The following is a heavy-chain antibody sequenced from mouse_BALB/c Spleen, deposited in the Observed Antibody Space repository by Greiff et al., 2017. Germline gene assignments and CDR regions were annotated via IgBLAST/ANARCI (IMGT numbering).Heavy chain of an antibody. CDR2: ISSGGSYT. CDR1: GFTFSSYG. D-gene: IGHD1-1*01. J-gene: IGHJ1*01. CDR3: ARHPGSSYENWYFDV. Sequence: EVKVVESGGDLVKPGGSLKLSCAASGFTFSSYGMSWVRQTPDKRLEWVATISSGGSYTYYPDSVKGRFTISRDNAKNTLYLQMSSLKSEDTAMYYCARHPGSSYENWYFDVWGAGTTVTVSS. V-gene: IGHV5-6*01.